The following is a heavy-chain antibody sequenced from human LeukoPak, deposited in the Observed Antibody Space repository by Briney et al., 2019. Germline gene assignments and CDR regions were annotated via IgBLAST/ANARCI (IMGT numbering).Heavy chain of an antibody. CDR3: ATGVQYENNYFDY. J-gene: IGHJ4*02. V-gene: IGHV1-24*01. CDR2: FDPEYGET. CDR1: GSTLTDLF. Sequence: ASVKVSCKVSGSTLTDLFTFWVRQAPGEGLECMGGFDPEYGETIYAQKFQGRVTMTEDTSTDTAYMELSSLRSEDTAVYYCATGVQYENNYFDYWGQGTLVTVSS. D-gene: IGHD4-11*01.